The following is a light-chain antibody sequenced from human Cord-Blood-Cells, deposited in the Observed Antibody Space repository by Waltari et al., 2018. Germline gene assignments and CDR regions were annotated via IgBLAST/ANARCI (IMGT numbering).Light chain of an antibody. J-gene: IGKJ5*01. CDR2: AAS. CDR1: QSISSY. V-gene: IGKV1-39*01. Sequence: DIQMTQSPSSLSASVGDRVTITCRASQSISSYLNWYQQKPGKAPKLLIYAASSLQSGVTSRFSGSVSGTDFTLTISSLQPEDFATYYCQQSYSTPPITFGQGTRLEIK. CDR3: QQSYSTPPIT.